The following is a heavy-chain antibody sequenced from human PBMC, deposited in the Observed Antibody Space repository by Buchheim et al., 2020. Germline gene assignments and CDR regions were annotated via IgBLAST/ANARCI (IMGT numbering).Heavy chain of an antibody. D-gene: IGHD2-21*02. CDR2: IKREADGGTG. CDR3: TTSTVVSATYWYFNV. Sequence: EEQLVESGGGLVKPGGSLRLSCAASGFTFSDAWMNWVRQAPGKGLEWVGRIKREADGGTGEYAEPVRGRFTLSRDDSTDTLYLQMNSLRAEDTAVYYCTTSTVVSATYWYFNVWGRGTL. CDR1: GFTFSDAW. V-gene: IGHV3-15*07. J-gene: IGHJ2*01.